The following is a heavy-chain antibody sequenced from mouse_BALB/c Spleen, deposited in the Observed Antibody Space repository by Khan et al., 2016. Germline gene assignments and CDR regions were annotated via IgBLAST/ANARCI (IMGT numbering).Heavy chain of an antibody. D-gene: IGHD2-14*01. J-gene: IGHJ4*01. CDR3: ARWVRNTMDY. CDR2: ISYSGNT. V-gene: IGHV3-2*02. CDR1: GYSITSDYA. Sequence: EVKLLESGPGLVKTSQSLSLTCTVTGYSITSDYAWNWIRQFPGNKLEWMGYISYSGNTRYNPSLKSRISITRDTSKNQFFLQLNSVTTEDIGTYFCARWVRNTMDYWGQGTSVIVSS.